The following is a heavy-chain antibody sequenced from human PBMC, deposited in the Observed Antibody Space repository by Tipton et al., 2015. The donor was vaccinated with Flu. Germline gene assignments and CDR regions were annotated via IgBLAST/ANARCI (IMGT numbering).Heavy chain of an antibody. CDR3: AKGPNFDC. Sequence: LRLSCTVSGVFFSSYYWNWIRQPPGKGLEWIGYIYNNKYTKYNPSLKSRVSISVDTSKKQFSLQLGSVTAADTAVYYCAKGPNFDCWGQGTPVTVSA. CDR2: IYNNKYT. CDR1: GVFFSSYY. V-gene: IGHV4-59*12. J-gene: IGHJ4*02.